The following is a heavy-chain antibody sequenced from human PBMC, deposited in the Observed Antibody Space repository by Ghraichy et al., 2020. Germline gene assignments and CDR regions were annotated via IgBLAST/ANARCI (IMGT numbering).Heavy chain of an antibody. V-gene: IGHV3-48*03. CDR1: GFIFGSYE. J-gene: IGHJ6*02. CDR2: INYDGSVI. CDR3: ARRATLNYYAMDV. D-gene: IGHD5-24*01. Sequence: LSLTCAASGFIFGSYEMNWVRQAPGRGLEWVSYINYDGSVIHYADSVRGRVTLSRDNARNSLYLQMNSLRAEDTAIYYCARRATLNYYAMDVWGQGTTVTVSS.